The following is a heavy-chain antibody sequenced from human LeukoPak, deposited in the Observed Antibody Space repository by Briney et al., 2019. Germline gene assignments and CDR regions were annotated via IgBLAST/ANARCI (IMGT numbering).Heavy chain of an antibody. CDR2: INPNSGAT. J-gene: IGHJ4*02. CDR1: GYTFTDYY. D-gene: IGHD5-18*01. V-gene: IGHV1-2*03. Sequence: EASVKASCKASGYTFTDYYMHWVQQATGQGLEWMGWINPNSGATNFAQKFQGRVTMTRDTSISTAYMELSRLRSDDTAVYYCARYTAMVRGFDYWGQGALVTVSS. CDR3: ARYTAMVRGFDY.